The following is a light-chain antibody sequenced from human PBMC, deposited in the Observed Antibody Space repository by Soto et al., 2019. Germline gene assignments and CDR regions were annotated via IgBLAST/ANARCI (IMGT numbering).Light chain of an antibody. CDR3: QQSYSTPL. CDR1: QSISSY. J-gene: IGKJ4*01. Sequence: DIQMTQSPSSLSASVGDRVTITCLASQSISSYLNWYQQKPGKAPKLLIYAASSLQSGVPSRFSGSGSGTDFTLTISSLQPEDFATYYCQQSYSTPLFGGGTKVDIK. V-gene: IGKV1-39*01. CDR2: AAS.